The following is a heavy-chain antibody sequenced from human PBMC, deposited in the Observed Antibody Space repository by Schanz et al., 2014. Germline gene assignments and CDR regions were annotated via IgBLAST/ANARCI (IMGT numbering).Heavy chain of an antibody. V-gene: IGHV3-7*05. J-gene: IGHJ4*02. CDR3: ARAGYCTSVSCSLFVSDY. CDR2: IKHDGSVK. Sequence: EVHLVESGGGLVQPGGSLRLSCAASGITFSSHSFNWVRQAPGKGPEWVANIKHDGSVKDYVDSVEGRFTISRDNTKNSLFLQLNSLRADDTAVYYCARAGYCTSVSCSLFVSDYWGQGTLLTVSS. CDR1: GITFSSHS. D-gene: IGHD2-2*03.